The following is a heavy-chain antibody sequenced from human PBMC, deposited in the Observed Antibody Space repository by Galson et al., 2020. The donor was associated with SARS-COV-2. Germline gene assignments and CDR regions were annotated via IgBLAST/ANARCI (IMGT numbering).Heavy chain of an antibody. D-gene: IGHD3-16*01. CDR1: GFSFINYP. CDR3: ARHGAARSLDS. J-gene: IGHJ4*02. Sequence: GGSLRLSCAASGFSFINYPVCWVRQAPGKGLEWVSTIISDSGSGTYYTDSVKGRFTISRDISRNTLYLQMNGLRAEDTAVYFCARHGAARSLDSWGQGTPVTVSS. CDR2: IISDSGSGT. V-gene: IGHV3-23*01.